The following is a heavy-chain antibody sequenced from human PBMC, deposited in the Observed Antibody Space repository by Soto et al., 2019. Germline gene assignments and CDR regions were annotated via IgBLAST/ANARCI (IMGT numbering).Heavy chain of an antibody. Sequence: QVQLQESGPGLVKPSQTLSLTCTVSGGSISSGGYYWSWIRQHPGKGLEWIGYIYYSGSTYYNPSLKSRVTITVATSKNKFSLKLSSVTAADTAVYYCARERIAAAAGMDVWGQGTKVTVSS. CDR1: GGSISSGGYY. V-gene: IGHV4-31*03. D-gene: IGHD6-13*01. CDR2: IYYSGST. CDR3: ARERIAAAAGMDV. J-gene: IGHJ6*02.